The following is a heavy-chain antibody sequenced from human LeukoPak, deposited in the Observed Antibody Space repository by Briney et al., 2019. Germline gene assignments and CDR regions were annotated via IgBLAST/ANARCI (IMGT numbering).Heavy chain of an antibody. J-gene: IGHJ3*01. D-gene: IGHD7-27*01. CDR1: GLTVSSNY. V-gene: IGHV3-66*01. Sequence: GGSLRLSCAASGLTVSSNYMSWVRQAPGKGLEWVSLISSGGSTYYADSVRGRFTISRDNSKNTLYLQMNSLRAEDTAVYYCARDIKRTNWPGQDDAFDVWGHGTLVTVSS. CDR2: ISSGGST. CDR3: ARDIKRTNWPGQDDAFDV.